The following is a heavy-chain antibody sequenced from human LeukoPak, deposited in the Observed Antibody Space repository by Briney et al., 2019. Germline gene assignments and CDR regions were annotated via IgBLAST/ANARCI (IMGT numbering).Heavy chain of an antibody. CDR1: GFTFSSYW. J-gene: IGHJ6*02. Sequence: GGSLRLSCAASGFTFSSYWMSWVRQAPGKGLEWVANIKQDGSEKYYVDSVKGRFTISRDNAKNSLYLQMNSLRAEDTAVYYCARDQLDYGDYVYGMDVWGQGTTVTVSS. D-gene: IGHD4-17*01. V-gene: IGHV3-7*03. CDR2: IKQDGSEK. CDR3: ARDQLDYGDYVYGMDV.